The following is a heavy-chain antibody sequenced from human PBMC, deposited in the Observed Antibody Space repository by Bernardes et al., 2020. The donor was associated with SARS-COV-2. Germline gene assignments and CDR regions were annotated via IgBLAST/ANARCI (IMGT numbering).Heavy chain of an antibody. Sequence: SETLSLTCTVSGGSISHFSGSWIRQPPGKGLDWIGYISDSGSTNYNPSLKSRVTISVDTSKNQFSLKLRSVTPADTAVYYCVRSGGRAPAMVGGVVNWFDPWGQGTLVTVSS. CDR3: VRSGGRAPAMVGGVVNWFDP. V-gene: IGHV4-59*01. J-gene: IGHJ5*02. D-gene: IGHD3-10*01. CDR1: GGSISHFS. CDR2: ISDSGST.